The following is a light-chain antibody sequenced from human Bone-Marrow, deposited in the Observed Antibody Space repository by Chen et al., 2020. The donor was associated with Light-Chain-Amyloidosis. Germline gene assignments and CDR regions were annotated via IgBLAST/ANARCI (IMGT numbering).Light chain of an antibody. CDR3: MQALQTPPT. V-gene: IGKV2-28*01. J-gene: IGKJ1*01. Sequence: DIAMTQSPLSMPVTHGEPASISCRSSQSLLHIYGYIYLDWYLQKPGQSPQLLIYLGSNRASGVPDRFSGSGSGTDFPLKISRVEAEDVGVYYCMQALQTPPTFGQGTKVEIK. CDR1: QSLLHIYGYIY. CDR2: LGS.